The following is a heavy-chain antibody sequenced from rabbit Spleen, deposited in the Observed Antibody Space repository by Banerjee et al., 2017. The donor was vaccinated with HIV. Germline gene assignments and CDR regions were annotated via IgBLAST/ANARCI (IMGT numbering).Heavy chain of an antibody. CDR1: GFSFSSRFY. CDR2: IDSGSSGDT. CDR3: ARETSSGWGIVSFYFSL. D-gene: IGHD4-1*01. J-gene: IGHJ4*01. Sequence: QSLEESGGDLVKPGASLTLTCTASGFSFSSRFYMCWVRQAPGKGLEWIACIDSGSSGDTYYVSWAKGRFTISKTSSTTVTLQMTSLTAADTATYFCARETSSGWGIVSFYFSLWGPGTLVTVS. V-gene: IGHV1S40*01.